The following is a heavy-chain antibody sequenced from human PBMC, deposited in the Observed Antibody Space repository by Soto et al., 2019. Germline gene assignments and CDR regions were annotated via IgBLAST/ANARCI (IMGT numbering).Heavy chain of an antibody. D-gene: IGHD6-19*01. V-gene: IGHV4-4*02. CDR1: GDSISNSRW. Sequence: QVQLQESGPGLVKPSGTLSLTCAVSGDSISNSRWWTWVRQPPGKGLVWIGDIFHSGDTNYNPSLKNRVFISGDKSQIQSSLKVSSVTAADTAVYYSAFSTGWYRHDVWGQGTLVTVSS. CDR3: AFSTGWYRHDV. CDR2: IFHSGDT. J-gene: IGHJ3*01.